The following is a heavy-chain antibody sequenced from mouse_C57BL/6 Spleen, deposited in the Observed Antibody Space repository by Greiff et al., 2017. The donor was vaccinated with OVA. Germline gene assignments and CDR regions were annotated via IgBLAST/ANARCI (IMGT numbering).Heavy chain of an antibody. CDR1: GYAFSSSW. V-gene: IGHV1-82*01. Sequence: QVQLQQSGPELVKPGASVKISCKASGYAFSSSWMNWVKQRPGKGLEWIGRIYPGDGDTNYNGKFKGKATLTADKSSSTAYMQLSSLTSEDSAVYICARWRITTVVAHFDYWGQGTTLTVSS. CDR2: IYPGDGDT. CDR3: ARWRITTVVAHFDY. D-gene: IGHD1-1*01. J-gene: IGHJ2*01.